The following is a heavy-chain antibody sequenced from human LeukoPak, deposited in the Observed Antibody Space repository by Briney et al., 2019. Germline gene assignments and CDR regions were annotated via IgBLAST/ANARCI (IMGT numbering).Heavy chain of an antibody. CDR1: GYTFTGYY. CDR2: INPNSGGT. J-gene: IGHJ4*02. V-gene: IGHV1-2*02. Sequence: ASVKVSCKASGYTFTGYYMHWVRQAPGQGLEWMGWINPNSGGTNYAQKFQGRVTMTRDTSISTAYMELSRLRPDDTAVYYCARAYPRLHYFDYWGQGTLVTVSS. CDR3: ARAYPRLHYFDY.